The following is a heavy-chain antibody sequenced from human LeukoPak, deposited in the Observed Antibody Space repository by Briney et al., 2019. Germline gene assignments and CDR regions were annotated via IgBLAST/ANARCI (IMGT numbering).Heavy chain of an antibody. J-gene: IGHJ4*02. Sequence: ASVKVSCKASGYTFTGYYIHWVRQAPGQGLEWMGWINPTSFGTKYEQKFQGRVTMTRDTSISTDYMELSDLRSDDTAVYYCARMYYDILTGYSFWAYWGQGTLVTVSS. D-gene: IGHD3-9*01. V-gene: IGHV1-2*02. CDR1: GYTFTGYY. CDR3: ARMYYDILTGYSFWAY. CDR2: INPTSFGT.